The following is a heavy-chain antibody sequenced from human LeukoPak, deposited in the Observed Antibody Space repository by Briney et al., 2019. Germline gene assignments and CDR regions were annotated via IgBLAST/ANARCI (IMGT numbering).Heavy chain of an antibody. CDR3: ARVSRVVVPAASRSRHFDY. D-gene: IGHD2-2*01. Sequence: GSLRLSCAASGFTFSSYSMNWVRQAPGKGLEWVSYISSSSSTIYYADSVKGRFTISRDNAKNSLYLQMNSLRAEDTAVYYCARVSRVVVPAASRSRHFDYWGQGTLVTVSS. J-gene: IGHJ4*02. CDR2: ISSSSSTI. V-gene: IGHV3-48*01. CDR1: GFTFSSYS.